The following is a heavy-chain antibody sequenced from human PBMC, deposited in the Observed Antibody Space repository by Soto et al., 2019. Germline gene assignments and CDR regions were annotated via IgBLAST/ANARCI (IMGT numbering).Heavy chain of an antibody. CDR1: GYTFTSYG. Sequence: QVHLVQSGAEVKKPGASVKVSCKASGYTFTSYGITWVRQAPGQGLEWMGWISAHNGNTDYAQKLQGKVIVTRDTSTSTAYMELRSLRSDDTAVYYCARGRYGDYWGQGALVTVSS. V-gene: IGHV1-18*01. D-gene: IGHD1-1*01. CDR3: ARGRYGDY. CDR2: ISAHNGNT. J-gene: IGHJ4*02.